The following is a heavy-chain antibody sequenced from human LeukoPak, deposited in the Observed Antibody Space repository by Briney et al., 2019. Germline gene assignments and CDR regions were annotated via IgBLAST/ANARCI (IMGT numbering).Heavy chain of an antibody. Sequence: GGSLRLSCAASGFTFSSYWMHWVRQAPGKGLVWVSVINSDGSSTNYADSVRGRFTISRDNAKNTLYLQMNSLRADDTAVYYCAREAGGAAAGSLWNYWGQGTLVTVSS. V-gene: IGHV3-74*01. CDR2: INSDGSST. CDR3: AREAGGAAAGSLWNY. J-gene: IGHJ4*02. D-gene: IGHD6-13*01. CDR1: GFTFSSYW.